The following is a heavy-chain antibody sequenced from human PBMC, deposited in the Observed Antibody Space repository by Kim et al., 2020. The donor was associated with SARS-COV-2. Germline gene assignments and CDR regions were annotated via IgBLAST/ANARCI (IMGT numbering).Heavy chain of an antibody. D-gene: IGHD2-21*02. J-gene: IGHJ4*02. CDR1: GDSMTNNTLY. Sequence: SETLSLTCSVSGDSMTNNTLYWSWIRQPAGKGLEWIGRVSASGSTNYKSSLRSRVTISLDTSKTQFSLKLNSATAADTAVYYCARKGRWSTALDYWGPGTLVTVSS. CDR2: VSASGST. CDR3: ARKGRWSTALDY. V-gene: IGHV4-61*02.